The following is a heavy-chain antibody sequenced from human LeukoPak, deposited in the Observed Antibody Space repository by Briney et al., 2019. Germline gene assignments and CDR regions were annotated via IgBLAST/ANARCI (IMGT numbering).Heavy chain of an antibody. CDR2: ISYDGSNK. V-gene: IGHV3-30-3*01. CDR1: GFTFSSYA. Sequence: GGSLRLSCAASGFTFSSYAMHWVRQAPGKGLEWVAVISYDGSNKYYADSVKGRFTISRDNSKNTLYQQMNSLRAEDTAVYYCAREGIADNWFDPWGQGTLVTVSS. CDR3: AREGIADNWFDP. J-gene: IGHJ5*02. D-gene: IGHD6-13*01.